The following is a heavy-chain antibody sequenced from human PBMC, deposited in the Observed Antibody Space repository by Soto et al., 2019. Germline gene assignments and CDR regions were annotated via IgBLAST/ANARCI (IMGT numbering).Heavy chain of an antibody. Sequence: EVQLLESGGGLVQPGGSLRLSCAASGFTFSTHDMNWVRQAPGKGLEWVSAVSAGGGSTYYTDSVKGRFTISRDNSKNTVYLQMNSRRAEDTAVYYCHVLLRVSPIDYWDQGTLVTVSS. CDR1: GFTFSTHD. D-gene: IGHD3-10*01. CDR3: HVLLRVSPIDY. CDR2: VSAGGGST. V-gene: IGHV3-23*01. J-gene: IGHJ4*02.